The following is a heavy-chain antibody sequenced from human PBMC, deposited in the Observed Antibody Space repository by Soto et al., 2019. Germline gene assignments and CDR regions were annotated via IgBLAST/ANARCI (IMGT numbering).Heavy chain of an antibody. CDR3: ASLPEYCSGGSCYYGLDAFDI. CDR2: ISAYNGNT. V-gene: IGHV1-18*01. CDR1: GYTFTSYG. Sequence: GESLKISCKASGYTFTSYGISWVRQAPGQGLEWMGWISAYNGNTNYAQKLQGRVTMTTDTSTSTAYMELRSLRSDDTAVYYCASLPEYCSGGSCYYGLDAFDIWGQGTMVTVSS. J-gene: IGHJ3*02. D-gene: IGHD2-15*01.